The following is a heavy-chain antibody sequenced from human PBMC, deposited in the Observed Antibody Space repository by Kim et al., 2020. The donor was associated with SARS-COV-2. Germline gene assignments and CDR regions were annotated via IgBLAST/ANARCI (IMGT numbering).Heavy chain of an antibody. CDR2: INAGNGNT. J-gene: IGHJ4*02. CDR1: GYTFTSYA. V-gene: IGHV1-3*01. D-gene: IGHD3-16*02. Sequence: ASVKVSCKASGYTFTSYAMHWVRQAPGQRLEWMGWINAGNGNTKYSQKFQGRVTITRDTSASTAYMELSSLRSEDTAVYYCARDRMITFGGVIVMRYWGQGTLVTVSS. CDR3: ARDRMITFGGVIVMRY.